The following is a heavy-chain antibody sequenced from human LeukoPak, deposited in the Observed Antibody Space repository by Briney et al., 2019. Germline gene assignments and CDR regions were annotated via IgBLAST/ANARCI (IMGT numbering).Heavy chain of an antibody. CDR1: GGSISSYY. D-gene: IGHD3-10*01. J-gene: IGHJ3*02. CDR2: IYHSGST. CDR3: ARLPLGKGDAFDI. V-gene: IGHV4-59*01. Sequence: VKPSETLSLTCTVSGGSISSYYWSWIRQPPGKGLEWIGYIYHSGSTNYNPSLKSRVTISVDTSKNQFSLKLSSVTAADTAVYYCARLPLGKGDAFDIWGQGTMATVSS.